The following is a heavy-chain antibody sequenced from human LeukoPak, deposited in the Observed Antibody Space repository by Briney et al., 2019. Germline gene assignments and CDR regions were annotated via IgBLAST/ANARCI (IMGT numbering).Heavy chain of an antibody. D-gene: IGHD1-26*01. V-gene: IGHV3-30*02. J-gene: IGHJ4*02. CDR3: VKDQGRGTYSFDY. Sequence: GGSLRLSCAASGFTFSSYGMHWVRQAPGKGLEWVAFIRYDGSNKYYADSVKGRFTISRDNSKNTLYLEMNSLTAEDTAVYYCVKDQGRGTYSFDYWGQGTLVTVSS. CDR2: IRYDGSNK. CDR1: GFTFSSYG.